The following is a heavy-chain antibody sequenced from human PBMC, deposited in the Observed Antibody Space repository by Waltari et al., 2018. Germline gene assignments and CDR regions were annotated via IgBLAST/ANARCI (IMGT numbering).Heavy chain of an antibody. CDR1: GYSFTDFD. CDR3: ARTTAARRTRYYYMDV. CDR2: LSPSKGSS. J-gene: IGHJ6*03. Sequence: QVQLVQSGAEVKKPGASVKVSCRASGYSFTDFDINWVRQAPGQGLEWVGGLSPSKGSSGYAPQFHGRVASGGATAITTAYMELSSVTSAATAVYYYARTTAARRTRYYYMDVWGEGTTVTISS. D-gene: IGHD6-6*01. V-gene: IGHV1-8*03.